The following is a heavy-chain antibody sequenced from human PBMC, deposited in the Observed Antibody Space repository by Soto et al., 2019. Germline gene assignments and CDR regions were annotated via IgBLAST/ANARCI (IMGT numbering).Heavy chain of an antibody. CDR3: ARGSWNDILTPLYYYGMDV. Sequence: SVKVSCKASGGTFSSYAISCVRQAPGQGLEWMGGIIPIFGTANYAQKFQGRVTITADKSTSTAYMELSSLRSEDTAVYYCARGSWNDILTPLYYYGMDVWGQGTTVTVSS. J-gene: IGHJ6*02. CDR1: GGTFSSYA. V-gene: IGHV1-69*06. CDR2: IIPIFGTA. D-gene: IGHD3-9*01.